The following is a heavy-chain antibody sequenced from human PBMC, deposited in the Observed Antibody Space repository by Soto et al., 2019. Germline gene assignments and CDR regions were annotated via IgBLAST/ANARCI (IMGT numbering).Heavy chain of an antibody. D-gene: IGHD3-10*01. CDR2: IYWDDDK. CDR1: GFSLSTSEVG. V-gene: IGHV2-5*02. J-gene: IGHJ4*02. CDR3: AHSRYYGSGQLYYSDY. Sequence: QITLKESGPTLVKPTQTLTLTCTFSGFSLSTSEVGVGWIRQPPGKALEWLALIYWDDDKRYSPFLTRMLTLTKDTSKHQVILTMANMDPVDTATYFCAHSRYYGSGQLYYSDYWGQGTLVTVSS.